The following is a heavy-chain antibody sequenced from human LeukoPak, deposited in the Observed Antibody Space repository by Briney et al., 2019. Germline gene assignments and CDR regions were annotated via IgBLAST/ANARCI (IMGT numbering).Heavy chain of an antibody. CDR3: ASGRGRRMDV. V-gene: IGHV3-11*06. D-gene: IGHD1-1*01. J-gene: IGHJ6*02. Sequence: GGSLRLSCAASGFTFSDSYMSWSRQAPGKGLEGVSTITSGSSYTNYGDSVKGRFPISRDNAKDSLYLQMNGLRADDTAVYYCASGRGRRMDVWGQGTTVTVSS. CDR2: ITSGSSYT. CDR1: GFTFSDSY.